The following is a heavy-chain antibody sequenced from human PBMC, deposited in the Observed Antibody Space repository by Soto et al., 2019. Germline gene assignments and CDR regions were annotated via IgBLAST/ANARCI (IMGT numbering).Heavy chain of an antibody. CDR3: ARSDSSGQEYFQH. J-gene: IGHJ1*01. CDR2: INPNSGGT. V-gene: IGHV1-2*02. CDR1: GYTFTGYY. Sequence: ASVKVSCKASGYTFTGYYMHRVRQAPGQGLEWMGWINPNSGGTNYAQKFQGRVTMTRDTSISTAYMELSRLRSDDTAVYYCARSDSSGQEYFQHWGQGTLVTVSS. D-gene: IGHD6-19*01.